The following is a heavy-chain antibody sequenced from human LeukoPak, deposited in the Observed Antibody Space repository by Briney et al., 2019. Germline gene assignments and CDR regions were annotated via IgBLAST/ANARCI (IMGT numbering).Heavy chain of an antibody. J-gene: IGHJ5*02. CDR3: ARHSKNNWFDP. CDR1: GYTFTSYG. CDR2: ISGYKGNT. D-gene: IGHD2/OR15-2a*01. V-gene: IGHV1-18*01. Sequence: ASVKVSCKASGYTFTSYGMSWVRQAPGQGLEWMGWISGYKGNTNYAQMLQGRVTITTDTSTSTAYMELRRLRSDDTAVYYCARHSKNNWFDPSGQGTLVTVSS.